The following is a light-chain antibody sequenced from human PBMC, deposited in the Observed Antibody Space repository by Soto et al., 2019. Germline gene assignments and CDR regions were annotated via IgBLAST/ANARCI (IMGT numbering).Light chain of an antibody. J-gene: IGKJ5*01. CDR2: GAS. Sequence: EIVLTLSPGTLSLSPGERATLSCRASQSVSSSYLAWYQQKPGQAPRLLIYGASYRATGIPARFSGSGSGTDFTLTISSLEPEDFAVYYCQQRSDWPSFGQGTRLEIK. V-gene: IGKV3D-20*02. CDR3: QQRSDWPS. CDR1: QSVSSSY.